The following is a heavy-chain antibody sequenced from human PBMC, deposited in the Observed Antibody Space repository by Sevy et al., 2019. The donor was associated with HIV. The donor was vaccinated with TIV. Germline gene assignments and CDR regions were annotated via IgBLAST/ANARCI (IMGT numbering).Heavy chain of an antibody. CDR1: GFTFSDYG. J-gene: IGHJ4*02. CDR2: IWYDGSTK. CDR3: ARDKLLPVMVSMVRGALSYYFDY. V-gene: IGHV3-33*01. Sequence: GGSLGLSCAASGFTFSDYGMHWVRQTPGKGLEWVAVIWYDGSTKYYADSVKGRFTISRDSSKNTLYLQMNSLRAEDTAVSYCARDKLLPVMVSMVRGALSYYFDYWGQGTLVTVSS. D-gene: IGHD3-10*01.